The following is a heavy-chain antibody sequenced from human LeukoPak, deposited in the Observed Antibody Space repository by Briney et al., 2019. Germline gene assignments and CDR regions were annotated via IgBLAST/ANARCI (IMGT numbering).Heavy chain of an antibody. CDR3: ARNLRIGIDY. CDR2: INPNSGGT. J-gene: IGHJ4*02. CDR1: GYTFTSYD. V-gene: IGHV1-2*02. D-gene: IGHD1-26*01. Sequence: ASVKVSCKASGYTFTSYDINWVRQATGQGLEWMGWINPNSGGTNYAQKFQGRVTMTRDTSISTAYMELSRLRSDDTAVYYCARNLRIGIDYWGQGTLVTVSS.